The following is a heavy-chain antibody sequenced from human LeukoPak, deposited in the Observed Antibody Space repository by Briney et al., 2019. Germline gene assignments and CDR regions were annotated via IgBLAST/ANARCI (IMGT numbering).Heavy chain of an antibody. J-gene: IGHJ6*03. D-gene: IGHD2-2*03. V-gene: IGHV3-21*01. Sequence: GGSLRLSCAASGFTFSSYSMNWVRQAPGKGLEWVSSISSSSSYIYYADSVKGRFTISRDNAKNSLYLQMNSLRAEDTAVYYCARDGYCSSTSCPPTGDYYMDVWGKGTTVTVSS. CDR2: ISSSSSYI. CDR3: ARDGYCSSTSCPPTGDYYMDV. CDR1: GFTFSSYS.